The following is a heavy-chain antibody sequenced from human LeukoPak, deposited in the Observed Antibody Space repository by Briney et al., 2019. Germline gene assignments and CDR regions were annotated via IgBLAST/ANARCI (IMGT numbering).Heavy chain of an antibody. CDR3: ARDVRDGYNLGGFDY. D-gene: IGHD5-24*01. J-gene: IGHJ4*02. Sequence: PSETLSLTCTVSGGSISSSSYYWGWIRQPPGKGLEWIGSIYYSGSTYYNPSLKSRVTISVDTSKNQFSLKLSSVTAADTAVYYCARDVRDGYNLGGFDYWGQGTLVTVSS. CDR1: GGSISSSSYY. V-gene: IGHV4-39*07. CDR2: IYYSGST.